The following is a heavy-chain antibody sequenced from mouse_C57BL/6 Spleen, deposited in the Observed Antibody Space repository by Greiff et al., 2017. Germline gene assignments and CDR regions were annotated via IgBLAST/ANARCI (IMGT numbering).Heavy chain of an antibody. J-gene: IGHJ1*03. Sequence: VHLVESGAELVRPGTSVKVSCKASGYAFTNYLIEWVKQRPGQGLEWIGVINPGSGGTNYNEKFKGKATLTADKSSSTAYMQLSSLTSEDSAVYFCARDKAQLGRGYFDVWGTGTTVTVSS. CDR2: INPGSGGT. CDR1: GYAFTNYL. CDR3: ARDKAQLGRGYFDV. V-gene: IGHV1-54*01. D-gene: IGHD4-1*02.